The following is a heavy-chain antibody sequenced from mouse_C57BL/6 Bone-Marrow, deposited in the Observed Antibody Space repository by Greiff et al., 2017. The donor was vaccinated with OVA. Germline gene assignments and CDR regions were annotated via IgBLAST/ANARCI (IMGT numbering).Heavy chain of an antibody. D-gene: IGHD2-4*01. CDR3: AREIDYDYDDAFPGFAY. V-gene: IGHV1-9*01. CDR1: GYTFTGYW. Sequence: QVQLQQSGAELMKPGASVKLSCKATGYTFTGYWIEWVKQRPGHGLEWIGEILPGSGSTNYNEKFKGKATFTADTSSNTAYMQLSSLTTEDSAIYYCAREIDYDYDDAFPGFAYWGQGTLVTVSA. CDR2: ILPGSGST. J-gene: IGHJ3*01.